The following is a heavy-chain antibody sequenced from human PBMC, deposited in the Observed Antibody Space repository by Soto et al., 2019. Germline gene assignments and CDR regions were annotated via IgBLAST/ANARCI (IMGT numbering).Heavy chain of an antibody. CDR1: GGSFSGYY. CDR3: ARAHIVVVVAMRARFDP. J-gene: IGHJ5*02. D-gene: IGHD2-15*01. CDR2: INHSGST. Sequence: QVQLQQWGAGLLKPSETLSLTCAVYGGSFSGYYWSWIRQPPGKGLEWIGEINHSGSTNYNPSLKSRVTISVDMSKNPFSLTLSSVTAADTAVYYCARAHIVVVVAMRARFDPWGQGTLVTVSS. V-gene: IGHV4-34*01.